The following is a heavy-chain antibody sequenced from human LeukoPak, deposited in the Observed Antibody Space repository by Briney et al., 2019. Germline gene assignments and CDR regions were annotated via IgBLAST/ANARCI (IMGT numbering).Heavy chain of an antibody. CDR2: IYYSGST. CDR1: GGSISSGDYY. J-gene: IGHJ6*02. D-gene: IGHD2-2*01. Sequence: SETLSLTCTVSGGSISSGDYYWSWIRQPPGKGLEWIGYIYYSGSTYCNPSLKSRVTISVDTSKNQFSLKLSSVTAADTAVYYCARDRGVVPAPSYPYYYYYGMDVWGQGTTVTVSS. V-gene: IGHV4-30-4*01. CDR3: ARDRGVVPAPSYPYYYYYGMDV.